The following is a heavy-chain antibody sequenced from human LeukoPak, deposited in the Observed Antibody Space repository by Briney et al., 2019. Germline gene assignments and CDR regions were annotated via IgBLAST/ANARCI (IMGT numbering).Heavy chain of an antibody. V-gene: IGHV4-30-2*05. CDR1: GGSISSGGYS. CDR2: IYHSGST. CDR3: ARAVAGTRYFDY. Sequence: SETLSLTCAVSGGSISSGGYSWSWIRQPPGKGLEWIGYIYHSGSTYYNPSLKSRVTISVDTSKNQFSLKLSSVTAADTAVYYCARAVAGTRYFDYWGQGTLVTVSS. D-gene: IGHD6-19*01. J-gene: IGHJ4*02.